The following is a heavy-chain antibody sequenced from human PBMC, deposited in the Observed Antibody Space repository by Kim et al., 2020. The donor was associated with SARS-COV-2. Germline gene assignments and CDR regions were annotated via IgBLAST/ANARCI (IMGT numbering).Heavy chain of an antibody. J-gene: IGHJ4*02. Sequence: ASVKVSCKASGYTFTGYYMHWVRQAPGQGLEWMGRNNPNSGGTNYAQKFQGRVTMTRYTSISTAYMELSRLRSDDTAVYYCARSAIARPIDYWGQGTLVTVSS. V-gene: IGHV1-2*06. CDR3: ARSAIARPIDY. CDR1: GYTFTGYY. D-gene: IGHD6-6*01. CDR2: NNPNSGGT.